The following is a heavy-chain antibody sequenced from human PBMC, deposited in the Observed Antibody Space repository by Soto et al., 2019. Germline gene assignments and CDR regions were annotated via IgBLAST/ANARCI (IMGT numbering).Heavy chain of an antibody. D-gene: IGHD1-1*01. CDR2: ISAYNGNT. Sequence: QVQLVQSGAEVKKPGASVKVSCKASGYTFTSYGISWVRQAPGQGLEWMGWISAYNGNTNYAQKLQGRVIMTKGPSTSTAYLELRSLRSDATGVYYCARIPRWQDDFADNWFHTWGQRKLFTVSS. CDR3: ARIPRWQDDFADNWFHT. J-gene: IGHJ5*02. CDR1: GYTFTSYG. V-gene: IGHV1-18*01.